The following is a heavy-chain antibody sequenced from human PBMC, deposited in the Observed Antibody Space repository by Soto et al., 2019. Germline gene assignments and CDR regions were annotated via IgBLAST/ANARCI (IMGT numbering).Heavy chain of an antibody. Sequence: PGASLRLSCAASGFPLSNYGLNWVRQAPGAGLEWVSAITGTGGNTNDVDSVKGRFPSSRDKSKNMLYLQVNSLRVEDTAVYYCARIRGYWYGLDVWGQGTTVTVSS. V-gene: IGHV3-23*01. J-gene: IGHJ6*02. CDR1: GFPLSNYG. CDR2: ITGTGGNT. CDR3: ARIRGYWYGLDV.